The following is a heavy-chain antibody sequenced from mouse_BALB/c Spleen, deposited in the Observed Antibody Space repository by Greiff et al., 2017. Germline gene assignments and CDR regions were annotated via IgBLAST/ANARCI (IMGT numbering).Heavy chain of an antibody. Sequence: EVNVVESGGDLVKPGGSLKLSCAASGFTFSSYGMSWVRQTPDKRLEWVATISSGGSYTYYPDSVKGRFTISRDNAKNTLYLQMSSLKSEDTAMYYCARQNWDYYAMDYWGQGTSVTVSS. J-gene: IGHJ4*01. V-gene: IGHV5-6*01. D-gene: IGHD4-1*01. CDR2: ISSGGSYT. CDR1: GFTFSSYG. CDR3: ARQNWDYYAMDY.